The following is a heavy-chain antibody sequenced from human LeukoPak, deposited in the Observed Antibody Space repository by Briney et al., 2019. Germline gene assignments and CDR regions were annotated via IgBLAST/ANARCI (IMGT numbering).Heavy chain of an antibody. CDR2: IYHSGST. J-gene: IGHJ4*02. V-gene: IGHV4-38-2*02. Sequence: SETLSLTCTVSGYSISSGYYWGWIRQPPGKGLEWIGSIYHSGSTYYNPSPKSRVTISVDTSKNQFSLKLTSVTAADTAVYYCARGGGVLRFLEWSATRKGTKPLDYWGQGTLVTVSS. CDR1: GYSISSGYY. D-gene: IGHD3-3*01. CDR3: ARGGGVLRFLEWSATRKGTKPLDY.